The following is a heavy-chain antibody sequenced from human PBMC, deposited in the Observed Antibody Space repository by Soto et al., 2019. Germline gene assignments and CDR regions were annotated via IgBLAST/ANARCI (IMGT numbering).Heavy chain of an antibody. CDR2: IYSSGNT. CDR3: ARDGDVNTGFGKDY. CDR1: GGTISGYY. D-gene: IGHD3-16*01. Sequence: CSVSGGTISGYYWTWIRQPAGKGLEWIGRIYSSGNTKYNPSLQSRVTMSLDTSNNQFSLSAEDTAMYYCARDGDVNTGFGKDYWGQGTLVTVSS. V-gene: IGHV4-4*07. J-gene: IGHJ4*02.